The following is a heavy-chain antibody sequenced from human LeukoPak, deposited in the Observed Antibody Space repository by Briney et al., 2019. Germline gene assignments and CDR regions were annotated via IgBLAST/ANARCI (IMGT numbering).Heavy chain of an antibody. Sequence: PSETLSLTCTVSGYSISSGYYWGWIRQPPGKGLEWIGSIYHSGRTFYNPPLKSRVTISVDTSKNQFSLKLSSVTAADTAVYYCARDVRNYYDSSGYYLFDYWGQGTLVTVSS. CDR3: ARDVRNYYDSSGYYLFDY. CDR1: GYSISSGYY. D-gene: IGHD3-22*01. V-gene: IGHV4-38-2*02. CDR2: IYHSGRT. J-gene: IGHJ4*02.